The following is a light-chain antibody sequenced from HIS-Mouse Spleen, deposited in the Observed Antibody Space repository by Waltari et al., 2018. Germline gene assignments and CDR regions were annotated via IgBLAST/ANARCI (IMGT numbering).Light chain of an antibody. V-gene: IGKV1-9*01. CDR1: QGIRSY. CDR2: AAS. Sequence: DIQLTQSPSFLSASVGARVTITCRASQGIRSYLAWYQQKPGKAPKLLIYAASTLQSGVPSRFSGSGSGKEFTLTISSLQPEDFATYYGQQLNSYPPTFGQGTKVEIK. J-gene: IGKJ1*01. CDR3: QQLNSYPPT.